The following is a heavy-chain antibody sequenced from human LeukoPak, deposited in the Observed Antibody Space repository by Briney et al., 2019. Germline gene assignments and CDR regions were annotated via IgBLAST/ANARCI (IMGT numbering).Heavy chain of an antibody. V-gene: IGHV1-2*02. CDR2: INPNSGGT. J-gene: IGHJ4*02. CDR3: ASITGYSSSWYVGKSYFDY. D-gene: IGHD6-13*01. CDR1: GYTFTGYY. Sequence: GASVKVSCKASGYTFTGYYMHWVRQAPGQGLEWMGWINPNSGGTNYAQKFQGRVTMTRDTSISTAYMEPSRLRSDDTAVYYCASITGYSSSWYVGKSYFDYWGQGTLVTVSS.